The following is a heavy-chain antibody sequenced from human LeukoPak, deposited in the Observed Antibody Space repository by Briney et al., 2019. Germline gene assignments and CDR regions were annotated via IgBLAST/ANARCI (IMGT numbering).Heavy chain of an antibody. J-gene: IGHJ4*02. CDR1: GYTFTSYG. CDR2: ISAYNGNT. CDR3: ARSQHYYDSSGYYSDNYYFDY. D-gene: IGHD3-22*01. Sequence: ASVTVSFKASGYTFTSYGISWVRQAPGQGLEWMGWISAYNGNTNYAQKLQGRVTMTTDTSTSTAYMELRSLRSDDTAVYYCARSQHYYDSSGYYSDNYYFDYWGQGTLVTVSS. V-gene: IGHV1-18*01.